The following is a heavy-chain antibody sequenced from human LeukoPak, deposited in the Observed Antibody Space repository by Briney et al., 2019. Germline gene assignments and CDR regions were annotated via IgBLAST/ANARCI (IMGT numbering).Heavy chain of an antibody. CDR3: ARDNPEYQLLYDY. CDR1: GFTFSSYS. V-gene: IGHV3-21*01. CDR2: ISSSSSYI. D-gene: IGHD2-2*01. Sequence: GGSLRLSXAASGFTFSSYSMNWVRQAPGKGLEWVSSISSSSSYIYYADSVKGRFTISRDNAKNSLYLQMNSLRAEDTAVYYCARDNPEYQLLYDYWGQGTLVTVSS. J-gene: IGHJ4*02.